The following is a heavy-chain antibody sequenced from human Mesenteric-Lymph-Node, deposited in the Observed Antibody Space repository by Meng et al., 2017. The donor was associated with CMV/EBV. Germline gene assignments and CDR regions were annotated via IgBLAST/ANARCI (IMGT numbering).Heavy chain of an antibody. V-gene: IGHV4-30-4*08. CDR2: IYYSGAT. J-gene: IGHJ5*02. CDR1: GGSISSGDFF. CDR3: ARYSSSSGRNWLDP. D-gene: IGHD6-6*01. Sequence: SETLSLTCTVSGGSISSGDFFWSWVRQPPGRGLEWIGYIYYSGATYYTPSLRSRVTMSVDTSKNPFSLRLSSVTAADTAVYYCARYSSSSGRNWLDPWGQGTLVTVSS.